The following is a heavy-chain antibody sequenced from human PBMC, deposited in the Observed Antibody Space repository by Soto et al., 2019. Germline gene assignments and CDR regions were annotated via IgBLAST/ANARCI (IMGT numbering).Heavy chain of an antibody. J-gene: IGHJ4*02. CDR2: ITSSSAYL. CDR3: ARGGPSSTLY. Sequence: EVQLVESGGGLVKPGGSLRLSCAASGFTFSGYSMNWVRQAPGKGLEWVSSITSSSAYLYYADSVKGRFTISRDNAKNSLYLQMNSLRAEDTAVYYCARGGPSSTLYWGQGTLVTVSS. D-gene: IGHD6-6*01. V-gene: IGHV3-21*01. CDR1: GFTFSGYS.